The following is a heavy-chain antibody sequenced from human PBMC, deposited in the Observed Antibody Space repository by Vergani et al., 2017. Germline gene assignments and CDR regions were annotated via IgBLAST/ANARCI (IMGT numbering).Heavy chain of an antibody. V-gene: IGHV1-18*04. CDR3: ARDKGPYYYDSSGYYYD. CDR1: GYTFTGYY. D-gene: IGHD3-22*01. CDR2: ISAYNGNT. J-gene: IGHJ4*02. Sequence: QVQLVQSGAEVKKPGASVKVSCKASGYTFTGYYMHWVRQAPGQGLEWMGWISAYNGNTNYAQKLQGRVTMTTDTSTSTAYMELRSLRSDDTAVYYCARDKGPYYYDSSGYYYDWGQGTLVTVSS.